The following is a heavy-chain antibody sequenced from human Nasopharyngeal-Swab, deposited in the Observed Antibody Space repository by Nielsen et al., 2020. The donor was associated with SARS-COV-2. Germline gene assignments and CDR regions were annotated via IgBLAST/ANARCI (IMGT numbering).Heavy chain of an antibody. V-gene: IGHV3-23*01. CDR2: ISGSGSNT. Sequence: LRLSCAASGFTFDNYAMSWVRQPPGRGLAWVSSISGSGSNTYYRDSVKGRFTISRDNPQNTLYLQMNSLRAEDTALYYCAKDGGGWYTSGWYYFDSWGQQILVTVSS. CDR1: GFTFDNYA. CDR3: AKDGGGWYTSGWYYFDS. J-gene: IGHJ4*02. D-gene: IGHD6-19*01.